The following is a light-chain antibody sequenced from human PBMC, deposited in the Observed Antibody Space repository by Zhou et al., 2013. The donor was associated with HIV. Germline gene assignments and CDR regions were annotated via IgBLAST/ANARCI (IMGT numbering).Light chain of an antibody. Sequence: DIQMTQSPSSLSASVGDRVTITCRASQGISNFLAWYQQKPGKPPKVLIYAASTLQSGVPSRFSGSGSGTDFTLTFFYSSLQPEDVATYYCTKVITLAPWTFGRRD. CDR1: QGISNF. J-gene: IGKJ1*01. CDR2: AAS. CDR3: TKVITLAPWT. V-gene: IGKV1-27*01.